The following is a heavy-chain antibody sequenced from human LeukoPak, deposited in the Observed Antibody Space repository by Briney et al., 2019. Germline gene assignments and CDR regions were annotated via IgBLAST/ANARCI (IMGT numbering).Heavy chain of an antibody. V-gene: IGHV4-30-2*01. Sequence: PSQTLSLTCTVSGGSISSGGYYWSWIRQPPGKGLEWIGYIYHSGSTYYNPFLKSRVTISVDRSKNQFSLKLSSVTAADTAVYYCARASYYDFWSGYYAPTDAFDIWGQGTMVTVSS. J-gene: IGHJ3*02. CDR3: ARASYYDFWSGYYAPTDAFDI. CDR2: IYHSGST. D-gene: IGHD3-3*01. CDR1: GGSISSGGYY.